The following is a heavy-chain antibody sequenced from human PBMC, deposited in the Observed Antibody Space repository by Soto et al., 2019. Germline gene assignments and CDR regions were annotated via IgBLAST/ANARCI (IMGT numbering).Heavy chain of an antibody. Sequence: ETLSLTCTVSGGSISSYYWSWIRQPPGKGLEWIGYIYYSGSTNYNPSLKSRVTISVDTSKNQFSLKLSSVTAADTAVYYCARVLFGSNCWFDPWGQGTLVTVSS. CDR3: ARVLFGSNCWFDP. CDR2: IYYSGST. D-gene: IGHD3-16*01. J-gene: IGHJ5*02. V-gene: IGHV4-59*01. CDR1: GGSISSYY.